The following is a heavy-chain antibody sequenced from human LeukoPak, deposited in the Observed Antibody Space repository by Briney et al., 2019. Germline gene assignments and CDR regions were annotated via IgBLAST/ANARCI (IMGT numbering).Heavy chain of an antibody. CDR1: GFSFSVYG. J-gene: IGHJ4*02. D-gene: IGHD6-19*01. CDR2: ISCSSTTT. Sequence: GGSLRLSCAASGFSFSVYGMHWVRQAPGKGLEWISDISCSSTTTYYADSVKGRFTISRDNAKNSLYLQMNSLRPEDTAFYYCTTLTVASNFDYWGQGTLVTVSS. CDR3: TTLTVASNFDY. V-gene: IGHV3-48*03.